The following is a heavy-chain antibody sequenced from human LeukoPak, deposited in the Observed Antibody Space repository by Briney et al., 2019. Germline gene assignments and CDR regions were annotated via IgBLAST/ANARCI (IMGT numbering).Heavy chain of an antibody. Sequence: GGSLRLSCAASGFTLNKNYMNGVAQAPGKGRGWVSVIYSGGGTYYSDSMKGRFTASRDNSKNTLYLQMNSLRAEDTAVYYCTREIRKNYRYYFDYWGQGTLVTVSS. CDR3: TREIRKNYRYYFDY. J-gene: IGHJ4*02. D-gene: IGHD1-7*01. CDR1: GFTLNKNY. V-gene: IGHV3-66*02. CDR2: IYSGGGT.